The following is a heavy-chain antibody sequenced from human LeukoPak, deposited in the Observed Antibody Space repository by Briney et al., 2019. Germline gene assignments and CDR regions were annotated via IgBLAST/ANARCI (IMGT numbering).Heavy chain of an antibody. J-gene: IGHJ4*02. Sequence: GGSLRLSCATSGXTFSSYAMSWVRQAPGEGLEWVSGIGASGGSTYYADSVKGRFTISRDNSKNTLYLQMNSLRTEDTAVYYCAKAEGYDILTGLDYWGQGTLVTVSS. V-gene: IGHV3-23*01. CDR1: GXTFSSYA. CDR3: AKAEGYDILTGLDY. CDR2: IGASGGST. D-gene: IGHD3-9*01.